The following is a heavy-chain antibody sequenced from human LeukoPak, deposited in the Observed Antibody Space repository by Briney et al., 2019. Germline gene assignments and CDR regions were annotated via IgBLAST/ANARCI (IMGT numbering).Heavy chain of an antibody. CDR2: IYHSGST. V-gene: IGHV4-30-2*01. CDR1: GGSISSGGYS. CDR3: ARDEYYMDV. J-gene: IGHJ6*03. Sequence: SETLSLTCAVSGGSISSGGYSWSWIRQPPGKGLEWIGYIYHSGSTYYNPSLKSRVTISVDTSKNQFSLKLSSVTAADTAVYYCARDEYYMDVWGKGTTVTVSS.